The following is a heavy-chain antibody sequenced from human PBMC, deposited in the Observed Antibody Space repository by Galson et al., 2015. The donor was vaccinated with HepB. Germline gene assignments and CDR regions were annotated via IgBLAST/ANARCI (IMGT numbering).Heavy chain of an antibody. CDR3: AKERLYCSGGSCYRDYYYGMDV. D-gene: IGHD2-15*01. V-gene: IGHV6-1*01. J-gene: IGHJ6*02. CDR2: TYYRSKWYN. CDR1: GDSVSSNSAA. Sequence: CAISGDSVSSNSAAWNWIRQSPSRGLEWLGRTYYRSKWYNDYAVSVKSRITINPDTSKNQFSLQLNSVTPEDTAVYYCAKERLYCSGGSCYRDYYYGMDVWGQGTTVTVSS.